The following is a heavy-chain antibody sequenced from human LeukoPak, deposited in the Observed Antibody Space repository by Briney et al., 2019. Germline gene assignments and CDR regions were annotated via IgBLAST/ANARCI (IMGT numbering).Heavy chain of an antibody. V-gene: IGHV4-59*12. CDR3: EGDYYDTGGYYYKLSY. CDR2: IYYSGST. J-gene: IGHJ4*02. Sequence: SETLSLTSIVSAGSFSSYYWCWLRQPPGKGLEWVGYIYYSGSTNYNPSLKSRVTISVDTSKNQFSLKLSSVTAAETAVSYCEGDYYDTGGYYYKLSYWGQGTLVSVSS. D-gene: IGHD3-22*01. CDR1: AGSFSSYY.